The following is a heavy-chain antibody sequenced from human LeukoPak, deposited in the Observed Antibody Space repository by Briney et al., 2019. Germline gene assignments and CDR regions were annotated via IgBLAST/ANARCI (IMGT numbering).Heavy chain of an antibody. J-gene: IGHJ4*02. D-gene: IGHD2-15*01. Sequence: PGGSLRLSCVAPIFTFNNYWMTWVRQAPGKGLEWVASIKQDGSEKYYMDSVKGRFIISRDNAKNSLYLQMNSLRVEDTAVYYCARDGGYCSGGTCYSTYWGQGTLVTVSS. V-gene: IGHV3-7*03. CDR2: IKQDGSEK. CDR1: IFTFNNYW. CDR3: ARDGGYCSGGTCYSTY.